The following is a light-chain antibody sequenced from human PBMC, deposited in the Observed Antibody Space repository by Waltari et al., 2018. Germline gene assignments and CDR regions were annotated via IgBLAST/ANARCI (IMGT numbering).Light chain of an antibody. CDR1: QDIRNE. CDR2: AAS. J-gene: IGKJ1*01. CDR3: LQDYKYPRT. V-gene: IGKV1-6*01. Sequence: AIQMTQSPSSLSASVGDRVTITCRASQDIRNELGWYQQKPGNAPKLLIYAASPLQSGVPARFSGSGSGTDFTLTISSLQPEDFATYYCLQDYKYPRTFGQGPKVEIK.